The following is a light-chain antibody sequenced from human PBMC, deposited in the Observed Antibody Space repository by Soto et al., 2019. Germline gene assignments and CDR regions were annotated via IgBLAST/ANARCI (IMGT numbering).Light chain of an antibody. CDR3: QHYNNWPLT. CDR2: GAS. V-gene: IGKV3-15*01. CDR1: QGVTIN. J-gene: IGKJ4*01. Sequence: VMTHSPAWLPQSPGERPARSGCISQGVTINLAGYQKKPGQAPRLLIDGASTRATGIPARFSGSGSGTEFTLTISSLQSEDFTVYYCQHYNNWPLTVGRGTK.